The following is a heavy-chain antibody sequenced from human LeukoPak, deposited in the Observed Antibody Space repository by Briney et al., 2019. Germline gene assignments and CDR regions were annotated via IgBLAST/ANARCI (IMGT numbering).Heavy chain of an antibody. D-gene: IGHD6-13*01. Sequence: ASVKVSCKASGYTFTSYGISWVRQAPGQGLEGVGWISAYNGNTNNAQKLQGRVTMTTDTSTSTAYMELRSLRSDDTAVYYCARAAAGGGMDVWGKGTTVTVSS. V-gene: IGHV1-18*04. CDR2: ISAYNGNT. CDR1: GYTFTSYG. J-gene: IGHJ6*04. CDR3: ARAAAGGGMDV.